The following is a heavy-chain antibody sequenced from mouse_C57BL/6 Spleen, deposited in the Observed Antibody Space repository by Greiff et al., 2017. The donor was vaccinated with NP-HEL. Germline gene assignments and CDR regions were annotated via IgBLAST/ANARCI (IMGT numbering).Heavy chain of an antibody. CDR1: GYTFTSYW. CDR2: IDPSDSYT. D-gene: IGHD1-1*01. CDR3: ARGGTTVVAHWYFDV. J-gene: IGHJ1*03. Sequence: VQLQQSGAELVMPGASVKLSCKASGYTFTSYWMHWVKQRPGQGLEWIGEIDPSDSYTNYNQKFKGKSTLTVDKSSSTAYMQLSSLTSEDSAVYYCARGGTTVVAHWYFDVWGTGTTVTVSS. V-gene: IGHV1-69*01.